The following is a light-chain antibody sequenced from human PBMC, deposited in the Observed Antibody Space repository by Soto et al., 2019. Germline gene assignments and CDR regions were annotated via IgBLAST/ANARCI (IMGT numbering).Light chain of an antibody. CDR2: KAS. J-gene: IGKJ1*01. V-gene: IGKV1-5*03. CDR1: QTISSW. CDR3: QHYNSYSEA. Sequence: DIQMTQSPSTLSGSVGDRVTITCRASQTISSWLAWYQQKPGKAPKLLIYKASTLKSGVPSRFSGSGSGTEFTLTISSPQPDDFATYYGQHYNSYSEAFGQGTKVDLK.